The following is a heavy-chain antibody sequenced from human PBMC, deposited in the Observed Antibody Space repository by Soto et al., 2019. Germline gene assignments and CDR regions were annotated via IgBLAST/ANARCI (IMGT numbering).Heavy chain of an antibody. CDR3: ALTAIDY. J-gene: IGHJ4*02. Sequence: QVQLVQSGAEVKKPGASVKVSCKASGYTFITYGINWVRQAPGQGLEWMGWISAYNGNTQYAQKFQGRVTMTRDTSTSTAYMELRSLRADDTAVYYCALTAIDYWGQGTLVTVSS. V-gene: IGHV1-18*01. CDR2: ISAYNGNT. D-gene: IGHD5-18*01. CDR1: GYTFITYG.